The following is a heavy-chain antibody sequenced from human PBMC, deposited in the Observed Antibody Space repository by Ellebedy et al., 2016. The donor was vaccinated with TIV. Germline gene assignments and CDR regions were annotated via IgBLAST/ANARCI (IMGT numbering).Heavy chain of an antibody. D-gene: IGHD6-25*01. CDR3: ARPGGQSSDRKGS. Sequence: PGGSLRLSCSASEFTFSGYVMHWVRQAPGKGLEWVSSISGNTKYIYYADSVKGRFTISRDNARNSLYLEMKSLRAEDTGVYYCARPGGQSSDRKGSWGQGTMVTVSS. J-gene: IGHJ5*02. CDR1: EFTFSGYV. CDR2: ISGNTKYI. V-gene: IGHV3-21*03.